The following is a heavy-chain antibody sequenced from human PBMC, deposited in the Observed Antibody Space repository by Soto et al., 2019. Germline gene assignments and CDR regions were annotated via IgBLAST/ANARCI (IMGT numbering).Heavy chain of an antibody. CDR3: ARHGIAETAPYYGMDV. J-gene: IGHJ6*02. D-gene: IGHD1-1*01. CDR1: GGSISSSSYY. Sequence: PSETLSLTCTVSGGSISSSSYYWGWIRQPPGKGLEWIGSIYYSGSTYYNPSLKSRVTISVDTSKNQFSLKLSSVTAADTAVYYCARHGIAETAPYYGMDVWGQGTTVTVSS. CDR2: IYYSGST. V-gene: IGHV4-39*01.